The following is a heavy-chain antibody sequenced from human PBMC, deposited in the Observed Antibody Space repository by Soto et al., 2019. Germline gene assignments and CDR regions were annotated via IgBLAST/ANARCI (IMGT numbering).Heavy chain of an antibody. Sequence: QVQLEQSGAELKKPGSSVKVSCKASGGPFSSYAIKWVRQAPGQGLEWMGGITPIFGEPKYAQKFQGRVTITADIATSTAYMELSSLRSDDTAVYFCARGSSSSIINLFDPWGQGTLVTVSS. CDR3: ARGSSSSIINLFDP. CDR1: GGPFSSYA. D-gene: IGHD2-2*01. J-gene: IGHJ5*02. V-gene: IGHV1-69*06. CDR2: ITPIFGEP.